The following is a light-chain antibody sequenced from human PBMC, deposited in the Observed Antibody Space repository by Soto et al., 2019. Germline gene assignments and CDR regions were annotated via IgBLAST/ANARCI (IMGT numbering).Light chain of an antibody. CDR3: QQYNSYS. CDR2: DAS. Sequence: DIQMTQSPSTLSASVGDRVNIICRASQSISSWLAWYQQKPWKAPKLLIYDASSLESGVPSRFSGSGSGTEFTLTISSLQPDDFATYSCQQYNSYSFGGGTKVDIK. V-gene: IGKV1-5*02. CDR1: QSISSW. J-gene: IGKJ4*01.